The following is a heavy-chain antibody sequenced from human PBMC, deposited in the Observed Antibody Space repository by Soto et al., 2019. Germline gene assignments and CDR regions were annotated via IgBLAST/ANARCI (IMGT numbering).Heavy chain of an antibody. J-gene: IGHJ4*03. Sequence: GGSLRLSCAASGFTFSSYAMSWVRQAPGKGLEWVSAVSGSGRSTYYPDSVKGRFTISRDNSKNTLYLQMNNLRAEDTAVYYCWGRWGWAFHLEFWGPGNLVTVSS. CDR1: GFTFSSYA. CDR3: WGRWGWAFHLEF. V-gene: IGHV3-23*01. D-gene: IGHD3-16*01. CDR2: VSGSGRST.